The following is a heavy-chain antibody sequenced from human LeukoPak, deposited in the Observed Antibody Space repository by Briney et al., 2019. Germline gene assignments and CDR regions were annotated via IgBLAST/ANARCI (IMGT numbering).Heavy chain of an antibody. Sequence: SETLSLTCTVSGDSISSGRYFWNWIRQPAGKTLEWIGRIYTTGNTDYNPSLRGRFTISVDTPKNQFSLKLSSVTAADTAVYYCARDPYCSSTSCPVGFDYWGQGALVTVSS. CDR1: GDSISSGRYF. CDR2: IYTTGNT. J-gene: IGHJ4*02. CDR3: ARDPYCSSTSCPVGFDY. D-gene: IGHD2-2*01. V-gene: IGHV4-61*02.